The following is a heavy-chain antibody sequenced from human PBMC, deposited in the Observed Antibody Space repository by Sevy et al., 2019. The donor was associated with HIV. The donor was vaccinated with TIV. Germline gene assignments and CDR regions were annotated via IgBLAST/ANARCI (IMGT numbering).Heavy chain of an antibody. V-gene: IGHV1-69*13. CDR2: IIPIFGTT. CDR1: GGTFSTHG. D-gene: IGHD3-3*01. Sequence: ASVKVSCKASGGTFSTHGISWVRQAPGQGLEWMGGIIPIFGTTNYAQNFQGRVTITADGSTNTAYMDLSSLTSEDTAVCYCGRFTIFGVELGSYAMDVWGQGTTVTVSS. CDR3: GRFTIFGVELGSYAMDV. J-gene: IGHJ6*02.